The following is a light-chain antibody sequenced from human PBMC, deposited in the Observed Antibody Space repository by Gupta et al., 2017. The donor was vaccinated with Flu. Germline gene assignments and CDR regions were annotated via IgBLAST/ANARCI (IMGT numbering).Light chain of an antibody. CDR3: QQDLMSPRV. CDR2: GAS. CDR1: QSVTNSY. Sequence: EIVLTQSPGTLSLSPGERATLSCRASQSVTNSYLAWYQQKPGQAPRLLIYGASIRATGIPDRFSGSGSGTDFTLTISRLEPEDFAVYYCQQDLMSPRVFGGGTKVEIK. V-gene: IGKV3-20*01. J-gene: IGKJ4*01.